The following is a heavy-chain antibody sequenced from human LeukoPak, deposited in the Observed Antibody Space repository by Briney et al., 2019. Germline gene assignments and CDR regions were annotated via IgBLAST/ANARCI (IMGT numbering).Heavy chain of an antibody. Sequence: GGSLRLSCAASGFTFSTYAMSWVRQAPGKGLEWVSGISGTGGSTYYPDSVKGRFTISRDNSKNTLYLQMNSLRAEDTAVYYCAESSAYSYSGPSDYWGQGTLVTVSS. D-gene: IGHD5-18*01. CDR1: GFTFSTYA. J-gene: IGHJ4*02. V-gene: IGHV3-23*01. CDR3: AESSAYSYSGPSDY. CDR2: ISGTGGST.